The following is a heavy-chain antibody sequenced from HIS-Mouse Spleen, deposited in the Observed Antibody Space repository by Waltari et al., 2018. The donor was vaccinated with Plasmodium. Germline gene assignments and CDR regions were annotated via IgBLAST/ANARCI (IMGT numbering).Heavy chain of an antibody. V-gene: IGHV4-38-2*02. J-gene: IGHJ5*02. CDR3: ARGVGYSSSWYWFDP. CDR1: GYSLSSGYY. Sequence: TCTVSGYSLSSGYYWGWIRQPPGKGLEWIGSIYHSGSTYYNPSLKSRVTISVDTSKNQFSLKLSSVTAADTAVYYCARGVGYSSSWYWFDPWGQGTLVTVSS. D-gene: IGHD6-13*01. CDR2: IYHSGST.